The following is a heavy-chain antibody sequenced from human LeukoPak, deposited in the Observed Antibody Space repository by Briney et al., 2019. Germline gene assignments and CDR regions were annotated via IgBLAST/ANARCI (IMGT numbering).Heavy chain of an antibody. CDR1: GGSISSSSYY. Sequence: SETLSLTCTVSGGSISSSSYYWGWIRQPPGKGLEWIGSIYYSGSTYYNPSLKSRVTISVDTSKNQFSLKLSSVTAADTAAYYCARISGYSYGSYYYYYYMDVWGKGTTVTVSS. D-gene: IGHD5-18*01. CDR2: IYYSGST. CDR3: ARISGYSYGSYYYYYYMDV. J-gene: IGHJ6*03. V-gene: IGHV4-39*07.